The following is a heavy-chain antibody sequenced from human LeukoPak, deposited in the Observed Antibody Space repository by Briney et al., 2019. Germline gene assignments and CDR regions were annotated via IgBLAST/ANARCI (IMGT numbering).Heavy chain of an antibody. CDR1: GGSISSYY. J-gene: IGHJ4*02. CDR3: AEAGGGNWGYDYFDY. V-gene: IGHV4-59*01. D-gene: IGHD7-27*01. CDR2: IYYSGST. Sequence: SETLSLTCTVSGGSISSYYWSWIRQPPGKGLEWIGYIYYSGSTTYNPSLKSRVTISVDTSKNQFSLKLSSVTAADTAVYYFAEAGGGNWGYDYFDYWGQGTLVTVSS.